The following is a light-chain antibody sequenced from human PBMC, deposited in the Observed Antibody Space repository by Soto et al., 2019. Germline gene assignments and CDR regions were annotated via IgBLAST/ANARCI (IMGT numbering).Light chain of an antibody. Sequence: EIVLTQSPGTLSVSSGESATLSCRASQSVTSNYVAWYQQKPGLPPRLLTFGASNRATGIPDRFSGGVSGTDFTLTISRLEPEDFALYICQQYGSSPYTFGLGTKVDIK. CDR1: QSVTSNY. J-gene: IGKJ2*01. CDR2: GAS. CDR3: QQYGSSPYT. V-gene: IGKV3-20*01.